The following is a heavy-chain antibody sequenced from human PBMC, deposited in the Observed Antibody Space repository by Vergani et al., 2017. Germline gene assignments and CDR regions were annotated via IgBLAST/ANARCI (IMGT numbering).Heavy chain of an antibody. Sequence: QVQLVESGGNVVQSGTSLRLSCAASGFRFGSYGMHLVRQSPGKGLEWVAVISNDGGNKYYADSVKGRFTIYKDNTVDMLSLQMNSLRPDDTAVYYCAKPNKGATGGVGAFDIWGQGTMVTVSS. CDR2: ISNDGGNK. CDR1: GFRFGSYG. J-gene: IGHJ3*02. V-gene: IGHV3-30*18. CDR3: AKPNKGATGGVGAFDI. D-gene: IGHD1-26*01.